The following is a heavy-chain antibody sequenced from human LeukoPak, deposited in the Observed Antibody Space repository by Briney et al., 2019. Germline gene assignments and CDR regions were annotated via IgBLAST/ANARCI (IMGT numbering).Heavy chain of an antibody. CDR1: GGSFSGYY. Sequence: LETLYLTCAVYGGSFSGYYWSWIRQPPGKGLEWIGEINHSGSPNYNPSLKSRVTISIDTSKNQFSLKLSPVTAADTAVYYCARDLSDYYGSGSYRPIDAFDIWGPGKMGSVSS. CDR2: INHSGSP. J-gene: IGHJ3*02. D-gene: IGHD3-10*01. V-gene: IGHV4-34*01. CDR3: ARDLSDYYGSGSYRPIDAFDI.